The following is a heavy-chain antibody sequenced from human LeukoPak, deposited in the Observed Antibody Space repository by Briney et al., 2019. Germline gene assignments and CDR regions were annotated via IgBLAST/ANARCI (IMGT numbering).Heavy chain of an antibody. Sequence: GGSLRLSCAASGFTFSNYWMYWVRQPPGKRVVWVSRINREGSITTSADSVKGRFTISRDNAKNTMYLQMISLKTDDAAVYYCAREGIEMSGLQYWGQGTPVTVSS. CDR1: GFTFSNYW. V-gene: IGHV3-74*03. D-gene: IGHD5-24*01. J-gene: IGHJ4*02. CDR3: AREGIEMSGLQY. CDR2: INREGSIT.